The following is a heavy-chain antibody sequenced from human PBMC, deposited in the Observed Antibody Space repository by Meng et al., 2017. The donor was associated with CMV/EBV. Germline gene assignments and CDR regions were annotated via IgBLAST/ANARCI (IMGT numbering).Heavy chain of an antibody. D-gene: IGHD1-14*01. V-gene: IGHV4-39*07. J-gene: IGHJ3*02. CDR1: GGSISSSSYY. Sequence: SETLSLTCTVSGGSISSSSYYWGWIRQPPGKGLEWIGSIYYSGSTYYNPSLKSRVTISVDMSKNQFSLKLSSVTAADTAVYYCASGGDGNPPVLDAFDIWGQGTMVTVSS. CDR3: ASGGDGNPPVLDAFDI. CDR2: IYYSGST.